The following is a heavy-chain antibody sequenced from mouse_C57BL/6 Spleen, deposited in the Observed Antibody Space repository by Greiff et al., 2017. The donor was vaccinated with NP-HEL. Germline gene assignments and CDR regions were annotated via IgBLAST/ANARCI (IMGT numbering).Heavy chain of an antibody. J-gene: IGHJ2*01. CDR3: ARYDYDEGYYLDY. CDR2: INPNNGGT. V-gene: IGHV1-18*01. CDR1: GYTFTDYN. D-gene: IGHD2-4*01. Sequence: EVQLQQSGPELVKPGASVKIPCKASGYTFTDYNMDWVKQSHGKSLEWIGDINPNNGGTNYNQKFKGKATLTVDKSSSTAYMELRSLTSEDTAVYYCARYDYDEGYYLDYWGQGTTLTVSS.